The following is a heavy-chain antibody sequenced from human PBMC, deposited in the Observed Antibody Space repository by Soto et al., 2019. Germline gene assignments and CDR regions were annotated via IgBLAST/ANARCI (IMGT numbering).Heavy chain of an antibody. D-gene: IGHD2-15*01. J-gene: IGHJ4*02. Sequence: SVKVSCKASGGTFSSYAISWVRQAPGQGLEWMGGIIPIFGTANYAQKFQGRVTITADESTSTAYMELSSLRSEDTAVYYCARDRVVVVAAGEYYFDYWGQGTLVTVSS. CDR3: ARDRVVVVAAGEYYFDY. V-gene: IGHV1-69*13. CDR2: IIPIFGTA. CDR1: GGTFSSYA.